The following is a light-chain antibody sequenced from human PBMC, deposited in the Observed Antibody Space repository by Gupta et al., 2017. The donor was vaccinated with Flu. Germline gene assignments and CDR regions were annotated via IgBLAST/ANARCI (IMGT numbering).Light chain of an antibody. CDR3: SSYTRSPATIIAWV. Sequence: QSALPQPASVSGSPGQSITISCTGTSSDVGDYNRVSWYQQHPGKAPKLIVYEVSNRPSGVSNRFSGSKSGNTASLTISGLQADDEADYYCSSYTRSPATIIAWVFGGGTKVTVL. J-gene: IGLJ3*02. CDR1: SSDVGDYNR. V-gene: IGLV2-14*01. CDR2: EVS.